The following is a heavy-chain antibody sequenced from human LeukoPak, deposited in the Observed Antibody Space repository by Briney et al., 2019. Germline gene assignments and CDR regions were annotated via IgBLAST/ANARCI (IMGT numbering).Heavy chain of an antibody. D-gene: IGHD5-24*01. Sequence: QSGGSLRLSCAASAFTFSSYEVNRVRRAPGKGLEWISYISSRGSTIYYADSVKGRFTISRDNAKNSLYLQMNSLRAEDTAVYYCASAASRDYFDYWGQGTLVTVSS. J-gene: IGHJ4*02. CDR2: ISSRGSTI. CDR3: ASAASRDYFDY. CDR1: AFTFSSYE. V-gene: IGHV3-48*03.